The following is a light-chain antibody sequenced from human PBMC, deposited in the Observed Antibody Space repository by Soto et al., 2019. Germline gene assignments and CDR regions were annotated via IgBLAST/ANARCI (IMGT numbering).Light chain of an antibody. CDR3: QQYDNLPLT. Sequence: DIQMTQSPSSLSASVGDRVTITCQASQDISNYLNWYQQKTGKATKLLIYDASNLETGVPSRFSGSGSGTDFTFTISSQQPEDIATYYCQQYDNLPLTFGGGTKVEIK. CDR1: QDISNY. J-gene: IGKJ4*02. CDR2: DAS. V-gene: IGKV1-33*01.